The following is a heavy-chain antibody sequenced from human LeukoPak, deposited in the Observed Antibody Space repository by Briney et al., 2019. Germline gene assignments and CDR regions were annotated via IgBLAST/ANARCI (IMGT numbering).Heavy chain of an antibody. CDR1: GGSITSYY. D-gene: IGHD3-16*01. J-gene: IGHJ4*02. CDR3: ARGSYGHIDH. Sequence: PSGTLSLTCTVSGGSITSYYWMWIRQPAGKGLDWIGRFYISENTKQYRPSLQTRVTVSPDTSKNQFSLKLNSLTAADTAVYYCARGSYGHIDHWGQGILVTVSS. CDR2: FYISENT. V-gene: IGHV4-4*07.